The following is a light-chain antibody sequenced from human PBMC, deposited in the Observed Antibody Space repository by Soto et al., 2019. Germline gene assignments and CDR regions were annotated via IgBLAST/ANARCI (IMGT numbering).Light chain of an antibody. Sequence: SYELTQPPSVSVAPGKTASITCVGHNIGSKTVHWYQQKPGQAPTLVIFYDRDRPSGIPERISGSNSGNTATLTITRVEAGDEADYYCPLWDSGSAHRVFGGGTKLTVL. CDR1: NIGSKT. CDR3: PLWDSGSAHRV. CDR2: YDR. J-gene: IGLJ3*02. V-gene: IGLV3-21*01.